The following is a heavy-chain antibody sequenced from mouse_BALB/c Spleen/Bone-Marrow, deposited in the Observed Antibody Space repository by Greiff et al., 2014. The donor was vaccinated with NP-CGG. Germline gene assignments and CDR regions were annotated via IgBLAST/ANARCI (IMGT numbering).Heavy chain of an antibody. V-gene: IGHV1S81*02. CDR3: TRERTYFAY. Sequence: VQLQQSGAELVKPGASVKLSCKSSGYTFTSYYMYWVKQRPGQGLEWIGGIYPSNGDTNFNEKFKSKATLTVDKSSSTAYMQLSSLTSEDSAIYYCTRERTYFAYWGQGTLVTVST. J-gene: IGHJ3*01. CDR1: GYTFTSYY. CDR2: IYPSNGDT.